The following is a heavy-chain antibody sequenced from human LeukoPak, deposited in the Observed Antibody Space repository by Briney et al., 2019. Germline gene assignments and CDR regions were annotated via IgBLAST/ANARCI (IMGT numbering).Heavy chain of an antibody. CDR3: ARLRRGITVTRGFDY. CDR2: IYYSGST. Sequence: PSETLSLTCTVSGGSISSYYWSWIRQPPGKGLEWIGYIYYSGSTNYNPSLKSRVTISVDTSKNQFSLKLSSVTAADTAVYYCARLRRGITVTRGFDYWGQGTLVTVSS. V-gene: IGHV4-59*12. CDR1: GGSISSYY. J-gene: IGHJ4*02. D-gene: IGHD4-17*01.